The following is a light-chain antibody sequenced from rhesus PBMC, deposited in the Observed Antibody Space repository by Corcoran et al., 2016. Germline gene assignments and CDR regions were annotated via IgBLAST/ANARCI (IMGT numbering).Light chain of an antibody. Sequence: DIQMTQSPSSLSASVGDTVTITCRASQGISSHLNWFQQKPGKAPKLLIYAASSLEGGVPSRFSGSGSGTEFTLTISSLQPEDFAAYYCLQHSSFPYSFGQGTKVEIK. CDR2: AAS. J-gene: IGKJ2*01. V-gene: IGKV1-28*01. CDR1: QGISSH. CDR3: LQHSSFPYS.